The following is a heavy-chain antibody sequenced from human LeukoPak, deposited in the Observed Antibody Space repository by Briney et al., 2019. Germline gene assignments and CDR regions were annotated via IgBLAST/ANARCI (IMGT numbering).Heavy chain of an antibody. CDR2: IKQDGSEK. CDR3: ARDRSSGLVDFNYFDY. D-gene: IGHD6-19*01. Sequence: GGSLRLSCAASEFTFSRYWMSWVRQAPGKGLEWVANIKQDGSEKYYVDSVKGRFTISRDNAKNSLYLQMNSLRAEGTAVYYCARDRSSGLVDFNYFDYWGQGTLVTVSS. J-gene: IGHJ4*02. V-gene: IGHV3-7*03. CDR1: EFTFSRYW.